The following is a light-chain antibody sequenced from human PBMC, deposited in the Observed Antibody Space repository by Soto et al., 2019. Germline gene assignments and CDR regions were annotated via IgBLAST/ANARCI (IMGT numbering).Light chain of an antibody. CDR1: SGHSSYA. J-gene: IGLJ2*01. Sequence: QSVLTQSPSASASLGASVKLTCTLSSGHSSYAIAWHQQQPEKGPRYLMKLNSDGSHRKGDGIPDRFSGSSSGAERYLTISSLQSEDEADYYCQTWGSDTPIFGGGTKLTVL. CDR3: QTWGSDTPI. V-gene: IGLV4-69*01. CDR2: LNSDGSH.